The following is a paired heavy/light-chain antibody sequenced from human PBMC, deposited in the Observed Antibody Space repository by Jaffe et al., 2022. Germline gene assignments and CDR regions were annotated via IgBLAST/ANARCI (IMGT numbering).Heavy chain of an antibody. D-gene: IGHD3-10*01. Sequence: EVQLAESGGGLVQPGGSLRLSCVVSGFTFSEYYMDWVRQAPGKGLEWVGRIRDRGSSYTTEYAASVRGRFTISRDDSKDSLCLQMNSLKVEDTAVYYCVRPHDMSWSGAYFDYWGQGTLVTVSS. CDR2: IRDRGSSYTT. CDR1: GFTFSEYY. CDR3: VRPHDMSWSGAYFDY. V-gene: IGHV3-72*01. J-gene: IGHJ4*02.
Light chain of an antibody. CDR1: QGISSS. V-gene: IGKV1-9*01. Sequence: DIQLTQSPSFLSASVGDRVTITCRASQGISSSLAWYQQKPGKAPKLLIYAASTLQSGVPSRFSGSGSGTEFILTINSLQPEDFATYYCQHLKSYPITFGQGTRLEIK. CDR2: AAS. CDR3: QHLKSYPIT. J-gene: IGKJ5*01.